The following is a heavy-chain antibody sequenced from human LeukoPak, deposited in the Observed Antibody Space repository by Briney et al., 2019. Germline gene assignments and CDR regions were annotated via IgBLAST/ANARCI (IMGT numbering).Heavy chain of an antibody. V-gene: IGHV4-39*01. CDR2: IYYSGST. J-gene: IGHJ4*02. CDR1: GGSISSSSYY. Sequence: SETLSLTCTVSGGSISSSSYYWGWIRQPPGKGLEWIGSIYYSGSTYYNPSLKSRVTISVDTSKNQFSLKLSSVTAADTAVYYCAKCRALWFGELPFDYWGQGTLDSVSS. D-gene: IGHD3-10*01. CDR3: AKCRALWFGELPFDY.